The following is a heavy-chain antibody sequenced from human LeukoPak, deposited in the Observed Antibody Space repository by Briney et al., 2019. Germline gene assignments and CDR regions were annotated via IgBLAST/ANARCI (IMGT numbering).Heavy chain of an antibody. J-gene: IGHJ4*02. V-gene: IGHV4-59*02. CDR2: IYYRGNT. CDR3: ARAGNNWSFDY. CDR1: GDSVSIYY. Sequence: PSETLSLTCTVSGDSVSIYYWSWIRQPPGKGLEWIGYIYYRGNTNYNPSLKSRVTMAVGTSKNQFSLKVSSVTAADTAVYYCARAGNNWSFDYWGQGTLVTVSS. D-gene: IGHD1-1*01.